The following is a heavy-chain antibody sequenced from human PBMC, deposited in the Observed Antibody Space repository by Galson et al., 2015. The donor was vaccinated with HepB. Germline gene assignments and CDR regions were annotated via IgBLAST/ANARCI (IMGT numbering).Heavy chain of an antibody. Sequence: SLRLSCAASGFTFDDYAMHWVRQAPGKGLEWVSGISWNSGSIGYADSVKGRFTISRDNAKNSLYLQMNSLRAEDTALYYCAKDLSSSFYYYYGMDVWGQGTTVTVSS. CDR3: AKDLSSSFYYYYGMDV. D-gene: IGHD6-6*01. CDR1: GFTFDDYA. J-gene: IGHJ6*02. CDR2: ISWNSGSI. V-gene: IGHV3-9*01.